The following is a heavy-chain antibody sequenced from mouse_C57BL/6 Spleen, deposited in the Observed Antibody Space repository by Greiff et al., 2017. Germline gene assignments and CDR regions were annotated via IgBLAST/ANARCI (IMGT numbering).Heavy chain of an antibody. CDR1: GFTFSDYG. V-gene: IGHV5-17*01. CDR3: ARPHYGNYVDWYFDV. D-gene: IGHD2-1*01. J-gene: IGHJ1*03. CDR2: ISSGSSTI. Sequence: DVKLVESGGGLVKPGGSLKLSCAASGFTFSDYGMHWVRQAPEKGLEWVAYISSGSSTIYYADTVKGRFTISRDNAKNTLFLQMTSLRSEDTAMYYCARPHYGNYVDWYFDVWGTGTTVTVSS.